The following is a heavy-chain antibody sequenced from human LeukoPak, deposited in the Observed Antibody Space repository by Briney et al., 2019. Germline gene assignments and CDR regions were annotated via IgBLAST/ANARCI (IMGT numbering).Heavy chain of an antibody. CDR2: TYFRSKWYS. V-gene: IGHV6-1*01. CDR1: GDSVSGDTAA. J-gene: IGHJ4*02. Sequence: SQTLSLTCAISGDSVSGDTAAWNWLRQSPSRGLEWLGRTYFRSKWYSDYAVSVRGRITINADASKNQFPLQLNSVTPEDTAVYFCASGYQLHFWGQGTLVTVSS. D-gene: IGHD3-22*01. CDR3: ASGYQLHF.